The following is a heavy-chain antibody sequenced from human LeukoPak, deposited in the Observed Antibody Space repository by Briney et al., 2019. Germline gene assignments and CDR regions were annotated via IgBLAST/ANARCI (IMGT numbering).Heavy chain of an antibody. Sequence: SETLSLTCTVAGDSISGGYYWDWIRQPAGEGLEWIGRIYFTGTTNYNPSLKSRVTITVEPSKSQFSLKPTSVTAADTAVYYCARDRGWGAFNAWGQGTRVTVSP. V-gene: IGHV4-61*02. CDR1: GDSISGGYY. CDR2: IYFTGTT. D-gene: IGHD3-10*01. J-gene: IGHJ3*01. CDR3: ARDRGWGAFNA.